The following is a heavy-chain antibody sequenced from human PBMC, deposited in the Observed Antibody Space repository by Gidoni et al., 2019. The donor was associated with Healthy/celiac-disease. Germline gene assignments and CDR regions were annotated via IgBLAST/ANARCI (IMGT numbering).Heavy chain of an antibody. J-gene: IGHJ4*02. CDR3: ARGGSGYYGSGSYPDDY. V-gene: IGHV1-8*01. D-gene: IGHD3-10*01. CDR2: MNPNSGNT. CDR1: GYTFTSYD. Sequence: QVQLVQSGAEVTKPGASVKVSCKASGYTFTSYDINWVRQATGQGLEWMGWMNPNSGNTGYAQKFQGRVTMTRNTSISTAYMELSSLRSEDTAVYYCARGGSGYYGSGSYPDDYWGQGTLVTVSS.